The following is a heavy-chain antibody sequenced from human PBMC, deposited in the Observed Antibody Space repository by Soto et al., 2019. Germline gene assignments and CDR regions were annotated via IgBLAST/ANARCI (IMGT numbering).Heavy chain of an antibody. CDR2: VNGDGSNT. D-gene: IGHD2-2*01. V-gene: IGHV3-74*01. Sequence: GGSLRLSCAASGFVLSSSWMHWVRQTPGKGLVWVSGVNGDGSNTNHADSVKGRFTISRDNARNSLYLQMNSLRADDTAVYYCVRGSTISVWGQGTLVTVSS. J-gene: IGHJ4*02. CDR3: VRGSTISV. CDR1: GFVLSSSW.